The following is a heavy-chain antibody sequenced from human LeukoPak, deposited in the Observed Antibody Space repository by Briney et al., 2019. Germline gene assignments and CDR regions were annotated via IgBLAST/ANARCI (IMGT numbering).Heavy chain of an antibody. D-gene: IGHD3-3*01. CDR1: GFTFSSYG. Sequence: GGSLRLSSAASGFTFSSYGMSWVRQAPGKGLEWVSAISGSGGSTYYADSVKGRFIISRDNSKNTLYLQMNSLRAEDTAVYYCAKTPGVVLWYFDYWGQGTLVTVSS. CDR2: ISGSGGST. V-gene: IGHV3-23*01. J-gene: IGHJ4*02. CDR3: AKTPGVVLWYFDY.